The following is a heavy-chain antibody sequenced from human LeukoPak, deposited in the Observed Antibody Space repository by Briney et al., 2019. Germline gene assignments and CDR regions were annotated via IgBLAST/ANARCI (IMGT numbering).Heavy chain of an antibody. J-gene: IGHJ4*02. Sequence: YPGGSLRLSCEASGFTFSNYSMNWVRQAPGKGLEWVSYIRSSSSTIYYADSVKGRFTISRDNAKNSLYLQMNSLKTEDTAVYYCTSIMMVGGDYFDYWGQGTLVTVSS. V-gene: IGHV3-48*01. CDR2: IRSSSSTI. CDR3: TSIMMVGGDYFDY. D-gene: IGHD3-10*01. CDR1: GFTFSNYS.